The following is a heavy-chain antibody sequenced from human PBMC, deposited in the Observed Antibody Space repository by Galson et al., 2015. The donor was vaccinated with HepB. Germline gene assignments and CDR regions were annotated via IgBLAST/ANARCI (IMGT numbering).Heavy chain of an antibody. CDR3: ASRQSYFRSVTWYNVSDY. D-gene: IGHD3-10*01. CDR2: IDPSDPYT. J-gene: IGHJ4*02. CDR1: GYTFTAFW. V-gene: IGHV5-10-1*01. Sequence: QSGAEVKKPGESLRISCKGSGYTFTAFWIAWVRQIPGKGLEWMGRIDPSDPYTDYSPSFQGHVTIAADKFITTAYLQWSSLKASDTAMSYCASRQSYFRSVTWYNVSDYWGQGTLVTVAS.